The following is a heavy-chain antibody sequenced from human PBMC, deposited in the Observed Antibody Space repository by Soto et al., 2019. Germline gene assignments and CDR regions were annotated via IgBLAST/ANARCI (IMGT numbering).Heavy chain of an antibody. CDR2: ISYDGSNK. J-gene: IGHJ4*02. D-gene: IGHD6-19*01. CDR1: GFTFSSYG. CDR3: AKDGLRAVAVVQHPGC. V-gene: IGHV3-30*18. Sequence: QVQLVESGGGVVQPGRSLRLSCAASGFTFSSYGMHWVRQAPGKGLEWVAVISYDGSNKYYADSVKGRFTISRDNSKNTLYLQMNILRTEDTAVYYCAKDGLRAVAVVQHPGCWGQGTLVTVSS.